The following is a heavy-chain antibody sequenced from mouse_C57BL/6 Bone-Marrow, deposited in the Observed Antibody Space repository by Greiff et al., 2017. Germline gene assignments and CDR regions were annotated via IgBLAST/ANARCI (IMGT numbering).Heavy chain of an antibody. Sequence: EVKLVESGGGLVKPGGSLKLSCAASGFTFSSYAMSWVRQTPEKRLEWVATISDGGSYTYYPDNVKGRFTISRDNAKNNLYLQMSHLKSEDTAMYYCARSSCYYGSLFAYWGQGTLITVSA. J-gene: IGHJ3*01. CDR3: ARSSCYYGSLFAY. D-gene: IGHD1-1*01. CDR1: GFTFSSYA. CDR2: ISDGGSYT. V-gene: IGHV5-4*03.